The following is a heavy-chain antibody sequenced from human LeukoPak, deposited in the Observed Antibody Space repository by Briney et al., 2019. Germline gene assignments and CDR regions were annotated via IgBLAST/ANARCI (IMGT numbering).Heavy chain of an antibody. D-gene: IGHD3-9*01. CDR2: ISAYNGNT. CDR3: AREGNYDILTGYGMDV. Sequence: GASVKASCKASGYTFTSYGISWVRQAPGQGLEWMGWISAYNGNTNYAQKLQGRVTMTTDTSTSTAYMELRSLRSDDTAVYYCAREGNYDILTGYGMDVWGQGTTVTVSS. V-gene: IGHV1-18*01. CDR1: GYTFTSYG. J-gene: IGHJ6*02.